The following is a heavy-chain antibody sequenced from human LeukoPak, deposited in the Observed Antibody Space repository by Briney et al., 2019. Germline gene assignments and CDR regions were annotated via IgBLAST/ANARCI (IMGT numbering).Heavy chain of an antibody. V-gene: IGHV1-46*01. CDR1: GYTFTSYY. J-gene: IGHJ6*03. CDR3: ARDGPIVGATPLSGYYYYYMDV. CDR2: INPSGGST. Sequence: GASVKVSCKASGYTFTSYYMHWVRQAPGQGLEWMGIINPSGGSTSYAQKFQGRVTMTRDMSTSTVYMELSSLRSEDTAVYYCARDGPIVGATPLSGYYYYYMDVWGKGTTVTVSS. D-gene: IGHD1-26*01.